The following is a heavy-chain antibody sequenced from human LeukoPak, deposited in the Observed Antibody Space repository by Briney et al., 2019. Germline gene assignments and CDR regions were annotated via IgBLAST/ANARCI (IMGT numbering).Heavy chain of an antibody. J-gene: IGHJ4*02. Sequence: GGSLRLSCAASGFTFSSYAMHWVRQAPGKGLEWVAVISYDGSNKYYADSVKGRFTISRDNSKNTLYLQMNSLRAEDTAVYYCARVLRGYIGYGFDYWGQGTLVTVSS. CDR1: GFTFSSYA. D-gene: IGHD5-12*01. CDR2: ISYDGSNK. V-gene: IGHV3-30*04. CDR3: ARVLRGYIGYGFDY.